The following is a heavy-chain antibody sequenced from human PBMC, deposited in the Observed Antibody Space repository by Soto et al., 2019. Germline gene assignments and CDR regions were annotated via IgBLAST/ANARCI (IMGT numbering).Heavy chain of an antibody. V-gene: IGHV4-30-4*02. CDR2: VYYSGST. D-gene: IGHD3-16*02. J-gene: IGHJ6*02. CDR1: GGSISSGAYH. CDR3: DCDYRALSAGDMDV. Sequence: SDTLSLTCTVSGGSISSGAYHWSWIRQPPGKGLEWIGAVYYSGSTYYNPSLKSRITISVDTAKNQCSLNLTSVTAADTAVYCCDCDYRALSAGDMDVWGQGTTVTVSS.